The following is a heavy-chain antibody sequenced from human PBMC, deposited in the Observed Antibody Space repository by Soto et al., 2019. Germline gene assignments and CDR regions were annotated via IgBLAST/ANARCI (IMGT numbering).Heavy chain of an antibody. CDR1: GLTFSSFS. J-gene: IGHJ5*02. CDR3: ARGTDWGEVDWFDP. V-gene: IGHV3-21*01. CDR2: ISSSSSYI. Sequence: EVQLVESGGGLVKPGGSLRLSGAASGLTFSSFSMTWVRQAPGKGREWVSSISSSSSYIYYADSVKGRFTISRDNAKNSLYLQMNSLRAEDTAVYYCARGTDWGEVDWFDPWGQGTLVTVSS. D-gene: IGHD7-27*01.